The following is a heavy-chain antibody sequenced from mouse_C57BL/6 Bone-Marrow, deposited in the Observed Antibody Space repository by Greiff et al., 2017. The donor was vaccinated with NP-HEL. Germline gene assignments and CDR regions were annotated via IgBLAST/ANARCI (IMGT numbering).Heavy chain of an antibody. Sequence: QVQLQQSGAELVKPGASVKISCKASGYAFSSYWMNWVKQRPGKGLEWIGQIYPGDGDTNYNGKFKGKATLTADKSSSTAYMQLSSLTSEDSAVYSCARGDYGSSYWYFDVWGTGTTVTVSS. CDR1: GYAFSSYW. CDR3: ARGDYGSSYWYFDV. D-gene: IGHD1-1*01. CDR2: IYPGDGDT. J-gene: IGHJ1*03. V-gene: IGHV1-80*01.